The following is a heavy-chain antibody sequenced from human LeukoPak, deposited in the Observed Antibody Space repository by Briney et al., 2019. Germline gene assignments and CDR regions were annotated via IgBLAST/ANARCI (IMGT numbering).Heavy chain of an antibody. CDR3: ARAPQGYCSSTSCHGYFDY. Sequence: GASVKVSCKASGYTFTSYAMHWVRQAPGQRLEWMGWINAGNGNTKYSQKFQGRVTITRDTSASTAYMELSSLRSEDTAVYYCARAPQGYCSSTSCHGYFDYWGQGTLVTVSS. CDR2: INAGNGNT. V-gene: IGHV1-3*01. J-gene: IGHJ4*02. CDR1: GYTFTSYA. D-gene: IGHD2-2*01.